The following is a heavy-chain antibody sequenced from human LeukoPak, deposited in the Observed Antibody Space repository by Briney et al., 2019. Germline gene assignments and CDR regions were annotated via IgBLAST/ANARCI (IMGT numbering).Heavy chain of an antibody. D-gene: IGHD3-22*01. CDR2: IRYDGSNK. V-gene: IGHV3-30*02. J-gene: IGHJ6*03. CDR1: GFTFSSYG. Sequence: GGSLRLSCAASGFTFSSYGMHWVRQAPGKGLEWVAFIRYDGSNKYYADSVKGRFTISRDNAKNSLYLQMNSLRAEDTALYFCARGGDSIKHFYYYYLDVWGKGTTVTVSS. CDR3: ARGGDSIKHFYYYYLDV.